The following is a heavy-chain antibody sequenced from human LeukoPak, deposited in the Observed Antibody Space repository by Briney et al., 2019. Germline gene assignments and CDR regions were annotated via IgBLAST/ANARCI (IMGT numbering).Heavy chain of an antibody. Sequence: PGGSLRLSCAASGFTFSSYAMSWVRQAPGKGLEWVSAISGSGGSTYYADSVKGRFTISRDNSKNTLYLQMNGLRDGDTAVYYCAKDQGYSGYDPLDYWGQGTLVTVSS. V-gene: IGHV3-23*01. CDR1: GFTFSSYA. CDR2: ISGSGGST. CDR3: AKDQGYSGYDPLDY. D-gene: IGHD5-12*01. J-gene: IGHJ4*02.